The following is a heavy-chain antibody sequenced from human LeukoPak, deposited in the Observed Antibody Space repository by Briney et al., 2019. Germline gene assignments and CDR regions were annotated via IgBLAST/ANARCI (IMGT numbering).Heavy chain of an antibody. J-gene: IGHJ4*02. CDR3: ARDPGGGSGSYYDLSDY. V-gene: IGHV4-61*01. CDR2: IYYSGST. CDR1: GGSISSSSYY. Sequence: PSETLSLTCTVSGGSISSSSYYWGWIRQPPGKGLEWIGYIYYSGSTNYNPSLKSRVTISVDTSKNQFSLKLSSVTAADTAVYYCARDPGGGSGSYYDLSDYWGQGTLVTVSS. D-gene: IGHD1-26*01.